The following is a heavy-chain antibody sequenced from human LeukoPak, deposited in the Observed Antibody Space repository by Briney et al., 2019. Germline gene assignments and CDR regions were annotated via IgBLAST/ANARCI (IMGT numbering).Heavy chain of an antibody. Sequence: GGSLRLSCAASGFTFSSYAMSWVRQAPGKGLEWVSAISGSGGSTYYADSVKGRFTISRDNSKNTLYLQMNSLRAEDTAVYYCAKEVVYETDYYYYYGMDVWGQGTTATVSS. D-gene: IGHD2-15*01. CDR3: AKEVVYETDYYYYYGMDV. CDR1: GFTFSSYA. J-gene: IGHJ6*02. V-gene: IGHV3-23*01. CDR2: ISGSGGST.